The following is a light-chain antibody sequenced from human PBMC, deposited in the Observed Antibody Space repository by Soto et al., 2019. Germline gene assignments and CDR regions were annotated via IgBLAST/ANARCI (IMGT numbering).Light chain of an antibody. J-gene: IGKJ1*01. CDR1: QNVYTN. CDR2: GAS. V-gene: IGKV3-15*01. Sequence: ETVMTQSPATLSVSPGETATLSCRASQNVYTNLAWYQQKPGQAPRLVLYGASTRATGVPARFSGSGSGTEFTLTISSLQSEDFAVYYCQQYNNWPPKTFGQGTKGDIK. CDR3: QQYNNWPPKT.